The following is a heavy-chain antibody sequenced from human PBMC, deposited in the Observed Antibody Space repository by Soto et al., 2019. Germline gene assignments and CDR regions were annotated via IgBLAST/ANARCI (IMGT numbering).Heavy chain of an antibody. D-gene: IGHD2-2*01. Sequence: GASVKVSCKASGGTFSSYAISWVRQAPGQGLEWMGGIIPIFGTANYAQKFQGRVTITADESTSTAYMELSSLRSEDTAVYYCATRSSKGRLDYYYYGMDVWGQGTTVTVSS. J-gene: IGHJ6*02. V-gene: IGHV1-69*13. CDR2: IIPIFGTA. CDR1: GGTFSSYA. CDR3: ATRSSKGRLDYYYYGMDV.